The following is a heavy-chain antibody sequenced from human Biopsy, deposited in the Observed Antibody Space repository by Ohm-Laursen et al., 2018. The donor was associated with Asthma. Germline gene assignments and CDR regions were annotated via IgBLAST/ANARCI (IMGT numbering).Heavy chain of an antibody. CDR1: RFTYE. CDR3: AREGVVGTHIED. D-gene: IGHD2-21*01. Sequence: SLRLSCTASRFTYEMHWVRQAPGKGLEWVAVISYDGSSIYYADSVKGRFTISRDNSKNTLSLQMNSLTAEDTAVYYCAREGVVGTHIEDWGQGTLVTVSS. J-gene: IGHJ4*02. CDR2: ISYDGSSI. V-gene: IGHV3-30-3*01.